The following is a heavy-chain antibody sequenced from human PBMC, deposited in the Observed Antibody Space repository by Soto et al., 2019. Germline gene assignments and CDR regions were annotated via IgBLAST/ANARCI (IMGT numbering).Heavy chain of an antibody. Sequence: PGESLKISCTGSGYNFANYWIAWVRQMPGKGLEWMGIIYPSDSYTNYSPSFQGHVTISADKSISTAYLQWSSLKASDTAMYYCARGEDYYYGMDVWGQGTTVTVSS. CDR3: ARGEDYYYGMDV. CDR1: GYNFANYW. V-gene: IGHV5-10-1*01. CDR2: IYPSDSYT. J-gene: IGHJ6*02.